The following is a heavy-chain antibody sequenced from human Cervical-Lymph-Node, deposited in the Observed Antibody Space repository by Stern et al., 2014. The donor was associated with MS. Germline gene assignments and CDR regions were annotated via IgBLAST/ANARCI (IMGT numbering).Heavy chain of an antibody. V-gene: IGHV3-48*01. CDR3: AREGGPHYYDSRGYLDD. CDR1: GFTFSSYS. J-gene: IGHJ4*02. D-gene: IGHD3-22*01. CDR2: ISSRSTAI. Sequence: EVQLVGSGGGFVQPGGSLRLSCVASGFTFSSYSMNWVRQAPGKGLEWVSYISSRSTAIYYGDSVKGRFTSSRDNAKNSLYLQINSLRADDTAVYYCAREGGPHYYDSRGYLDDWGQGTFVTVSS.